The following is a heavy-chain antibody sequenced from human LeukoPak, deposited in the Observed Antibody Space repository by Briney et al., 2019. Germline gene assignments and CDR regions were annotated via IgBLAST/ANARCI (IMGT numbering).Heavy chain of an antibody. D-gene: IGHD5-12*01. CDR3: ARFRYIGSDLEVFDS. CDR2: KNQDEGQK. Sequence: GALRLFWATFGIPLNNYWVRWVPHSPGEGLEVGGNKNQDEGQKYSVDSVRGRFTISRDNAKNSLYLQMNGLRAEDTAVYYCARFRYIGSDLEVFDSWGQGTLVTLSS. J-gene: IGHJ4*02. V-gene: IGHV3-7*01. CDR1: GIPLNNYW.